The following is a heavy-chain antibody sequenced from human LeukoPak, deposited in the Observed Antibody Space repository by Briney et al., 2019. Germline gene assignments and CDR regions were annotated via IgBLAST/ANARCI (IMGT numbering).Heavy chain of an antibody. J-gene: IGHJ6*02. V-gene: IGHV1-69*13. Sequence: SVKVSCTASGGTLNNYAISWVRQAPGQGLEWMGGIIPIFGTANYAQKFQGRVTITADESTSTAYMELSRLTSDDTAVYYCARGLSWWSTPTSSYYYRMDVWGQGTTVTVSS. CDR3: ARGLSWWSTPTSSYYYRMDV. D-gene: IGHD2-15*01. CDR1: GGTLNNYA. CDR2: IIPIFGTA.